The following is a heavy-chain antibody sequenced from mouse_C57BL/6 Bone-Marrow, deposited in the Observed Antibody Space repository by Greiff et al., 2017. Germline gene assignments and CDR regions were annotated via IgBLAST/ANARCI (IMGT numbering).Heavy chain of an antibody. Sequence: EVKLMESGGGLVKPGGSLKLSCAASGFTFSSYGMHWVRQAPEKGLEWVAYISSGSSTIYYADKLKGRFTLTRDNSQSTVFLQLTRLRSEDTAVYYCARWGGFAYWGQGATVTVYA. CDR3: ARWGGFAY. V-gene: IGHV5-17*01. J-gene: IGHJ3*01. CDR1: GFTFSSYG. CDR2: ISSGSSTI.